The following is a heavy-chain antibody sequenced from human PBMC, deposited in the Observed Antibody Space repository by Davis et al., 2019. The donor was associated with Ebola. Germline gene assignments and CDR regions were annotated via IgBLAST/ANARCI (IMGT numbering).Heavy chain of an antibody. D-gene: IGHD3-10*01. CDR3: PRQWVRGASDY. CDR1: GGSISSSSYY. J-gene: IGHJ4*02. V-gene: IGHV4-39*01. Sequence: MPSETLSLNCTVSGGSISSSSYYWGWIRQPPGKGLEWIGSIYYSGSTYYNPSLKRRVTISVDTSKNQFSLKLSSVTAADTAVYYCPRQWVRGASDYWGQGTLVTVSS. CDR2: IYYSGST.